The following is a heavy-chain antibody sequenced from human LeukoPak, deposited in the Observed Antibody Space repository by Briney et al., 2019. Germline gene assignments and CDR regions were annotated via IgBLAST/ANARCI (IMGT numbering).Heavy chain of an antibody. CDR1: GLTFDDYA. D-gene: IGHD1-7*01. CDR3: AKGGNWNYLAYYFDY. CDR2: ISWNSGSI. J-gene: IGHJ4*02. V-gene: IGHV3-9*01. Sequence: GGSLRLSCAASGLTFDDYAMHWVRQAPGKGLEWVSGISWNSGSIGYADSVKGRFTISRDSAKNSLYLQMNSLRAEDTALYYCAKGGNWNYLAYYFDYWGQGTLVTVSS.